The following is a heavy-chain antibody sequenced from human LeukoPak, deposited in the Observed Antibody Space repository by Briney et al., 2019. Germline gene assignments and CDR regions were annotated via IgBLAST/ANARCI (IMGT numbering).Heavy chain of an antibody. CDR3: ARVLAANYYYYMDV. CDR2: IYYSGST. CDR1: GGSISSGGYY. D-gene: IGHD6-13*01. V-gene: IGHV4-31*03. J-gene: IGHJ6*03. Sequence: SETLSLTCTVSGGSISSGGYYWRWIRQHPGKGLEWIGYIYYSGSTYYNPSLKSRVTISVDTSKNQSSLKLSSVTAADTAVYYCARVLAANYYYYMDVWGKGTTVTVSS.